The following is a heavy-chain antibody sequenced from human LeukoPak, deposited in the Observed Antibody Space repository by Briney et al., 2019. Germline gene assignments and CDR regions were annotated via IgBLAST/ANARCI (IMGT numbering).Heavy chain of an antibody. J-gene: IGHJ3*02. D-gene: IGHD3-10*01. Sequence: PSETLSLTCSVSGGSVSSYYWSWIRQAPGKGLEWIGYIYDSGSTNYNPSLKSRVTISVDTSKNQFSLKLSSVTAADTAVYYCARPILLWFGETHGAFDIWGQGTMVTVSS. CDR3: ARPILLWFGETHGAFDI. CDR1: GGSVSSYY. CDR2: IYDSGST. V-gene: IGHV4-59*02.